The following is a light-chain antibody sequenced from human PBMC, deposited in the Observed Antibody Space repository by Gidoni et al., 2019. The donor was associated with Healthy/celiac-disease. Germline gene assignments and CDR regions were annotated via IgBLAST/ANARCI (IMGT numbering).Light chain of an antibody. Sequence: DIQMTQSPSSLSASVGDRVTITCRASQSISSYLNWYKQKPGKAPKLLIYAASSLQSGVPPRFSGSGSGTDFTLTISSLPTEDFATYYCQPSYSTPLAFGGGTKVEIK. CDR3: QPSYSTPLA. CDR1: QSISSY. CDR2: AAS. J-gene: IGKJ4*01. V-gene: IGKV1-39*01.